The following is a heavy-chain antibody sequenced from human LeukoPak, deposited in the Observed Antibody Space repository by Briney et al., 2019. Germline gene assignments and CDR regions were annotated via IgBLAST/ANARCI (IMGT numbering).Heavy chain of an antibody. CDR2: INPNSGGT. CDR1: GYIFTSYD. CDR3: TRDSYYYESSAETNNAFDI. V-gene: IGHV1-2*02. J-gene: IGHJ3*02. Sequence: ASVKVSCKASGYIFTSYDINWVRQAPGQGLEWMGWINPNSGGTKYVQKFQGRVTITRDTSISTAYVELSRLRSDDTAVYYCTRDSYYYESSAETNNAFDIWGQGTMVTVSS. D-gene: IGHD3-22*01.